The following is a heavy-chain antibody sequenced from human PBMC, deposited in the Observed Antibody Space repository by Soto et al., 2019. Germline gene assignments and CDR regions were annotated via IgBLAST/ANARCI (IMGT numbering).Heavy chain of an antibody. CDR1: GGTFSSYA. Sequence: GASVKVSCKASGGTFSSYAISWVRQAPGQGLEWMGGIIPIFGTANYAQKFQGRVTITADESTSTAYMELSSLRSEDTAVYYCARMYDFWSGPPYYYYGMDVWGQGTTVTVSS. CDR2: IIPIFGTA. V-gene: IGHV1-69*13. CDR3: ARMYDFWSGPPYYYYGMDV. D-gene: IGHD3-3*01. J-gene: IGHJ6*02.